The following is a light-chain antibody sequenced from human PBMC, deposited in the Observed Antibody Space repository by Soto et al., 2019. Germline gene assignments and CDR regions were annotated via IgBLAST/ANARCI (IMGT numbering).Light chain of an antibody. J-gene: IGLJ1*01. Sequence: QSALTQPASVSGSPGQSITISCTGTSSDVGGYNYVSWYQQHPGEAPKLMIYDVSNRPSGVSNRFSGSKSGNTASLTISGLQAEDEADYYCSSYTSSVTRVFGTGTKVTVL. CDR2: DVS. V-gene: IGLV2-14*01. CDR1: SSDVGGYNY. CDR3: SSYTSSVTRV.